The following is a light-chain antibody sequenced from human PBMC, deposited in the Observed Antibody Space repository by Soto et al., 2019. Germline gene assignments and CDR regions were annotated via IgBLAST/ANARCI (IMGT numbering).Light chain of an antibody. CDR1: QSVSRY. CDR3: QQRSNWPRT. V-gene: IGKV3-11*01. J-gene: IGKJ2*01. CDR2: DAS. Sequence: EIVLTQSPATLSLSPGERATLSCRASQSVSRYLAWYQQKPGQAPRLLIYDASNRATGIPARCSGSGSGTDFTLTISSLEPEDFAVYYCQQRSNWPRTFGQGTKLEIK.